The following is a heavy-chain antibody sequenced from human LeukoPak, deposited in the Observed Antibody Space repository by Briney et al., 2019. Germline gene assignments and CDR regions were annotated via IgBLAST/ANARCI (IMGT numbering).Heavy chain of an antibody. CDR2: TGNKANSYTT. D-gene: IGHD4-17*01. Sequence: GGSLRLSCAASGFTFSDHYMDWVRQAPGKGLEWVGRTGNKANSYTTEYAASVKGRFTISRDVSKNSLYLQMDSLRTEDTAVYYCARIAVTGYYFDYWGQGTLVTVSS. CDR1: GFTFSDHY. CDR3: ARIAVTGYYFDY. V-gene: IGHV3-72*01. J-gene: IGHJ4*02.